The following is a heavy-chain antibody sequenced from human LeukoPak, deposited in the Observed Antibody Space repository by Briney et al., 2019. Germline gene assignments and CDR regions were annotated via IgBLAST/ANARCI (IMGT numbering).Heavy chain of an antibody. CDR1: GFTFSSYS. CDR2: ISGNGGDT. D-gene: IGHD1-26*01. J-gene: IGHJ4*02. CDR3: AKGRTLVGGSTRSYDH. Sequence: GGSLRLPCAASGFTFSSYSMSWVRQASGKGLEWVSVISGNGGDTFYADSVKGRFTISRDNSKDMLYLQMNSLRVEDTAVYYCAKGRTLVGGSTRSYDHWGQGTLVTVSS. V-gene: IGHV3-23*01.